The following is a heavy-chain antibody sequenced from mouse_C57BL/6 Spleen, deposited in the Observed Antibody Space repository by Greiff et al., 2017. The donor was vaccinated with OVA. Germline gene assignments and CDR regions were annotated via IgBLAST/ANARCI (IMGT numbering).Heavy chain of an antibody. Sequence: VQLQQSGAELMKPGASVKLSCKAPGYTFTGYWIEWVKQRPGHGLEWIGEILPGSGSTNYNEKFKGKATFTADTSSNTAYMQLSSLTTEDSAIYYCARRPPYYGSSHWYFDVWGTGTTVTVSS. CDR3: ARRPPYYGSSHWYFDV. CDR1: GYTFTGYW. D-gene: IGHD1-1*01. J-gene: IGHJ1*03. CDR2: ILPGSGST. V-gene: IGHV1-9*01.